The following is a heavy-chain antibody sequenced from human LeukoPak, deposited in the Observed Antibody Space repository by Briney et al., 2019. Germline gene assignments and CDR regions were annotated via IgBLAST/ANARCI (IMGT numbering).Heavy chain of an antibody. J-gene: IGHJ2*01. CDR1: GFTFSSYD. V-gene: IGHV3-13*04. CDR3: ARRLPGTVGWYFDL. D-gene: IGHD6-13*01. CDR2: IGTAGDT. Sequence: GGSLRLSRATSGFTFSSYDMHWVREATGKGLEWVSAIGTAGDTYYPGSVKGRFTISRENAKNSLYLQMNSLRAGDTAVYYCARRLPGTVGWYFDLWGRGTLVTDSS.